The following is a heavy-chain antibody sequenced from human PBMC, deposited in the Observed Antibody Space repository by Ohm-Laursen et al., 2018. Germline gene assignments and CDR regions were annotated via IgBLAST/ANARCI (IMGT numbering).Heavy chain of an antibody. CDR2: IRSIGDQT. D-gene: IGHD3-22*01. V-gene: IGHV3-23*01. Sequence: SLRLSCTASGFTFSTYAMSWVRQAPGKGLEWVSSIRSIGDQTYNADSVKGRFTISRDNSKNTLYLQMNSLRAEDTAVYYCAKADISGYYYAYWGQGTLVTVSS. J-gene: IGHJ4*02. CDR1: GFTFSTYA. CDR3: AKADISGYYYAY.